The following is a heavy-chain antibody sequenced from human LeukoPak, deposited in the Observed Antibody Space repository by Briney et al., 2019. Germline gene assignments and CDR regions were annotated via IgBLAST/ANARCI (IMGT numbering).Heavy chain of an antibody. CDR2: IYSGGST. Sequence: GGSLRLSCAASGFTVSSNYMSWVRQAPGKGLEWVSVIYSGGSTYYADSVKGRFTISRDNSKNTLYLQMNSLRAEDTAVYYCARDSLKNGYNYDYFDYWGQGTLVTVSS. CDR3: ARDSLKNGYNYDYFDY. V-gene: IGHV3-53*01. J-gene: IGHJ4*02. CDR1: GFTVSSNY. D-gene: IGHD5-24*01.